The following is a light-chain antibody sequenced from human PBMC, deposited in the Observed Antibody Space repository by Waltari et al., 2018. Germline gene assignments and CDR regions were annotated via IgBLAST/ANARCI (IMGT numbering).Light chain of an antibody. V-gene: IGKV2-30*02. J-gene: IGKJ1*01. CDR2: KAS. CDR3: MQATHWLWT. CDR1: QSLGHSNGNTY. Sequence: DVVMTQSPPSLPVTLGQPAPTPCRSTQSLGHSNGNTYVNWFHQRPGQSPRRLIYKASNRDSGVPDRFSGSGSGTDFTLKISRVEADDVGVYYCMQATHWLWTFGQGTTVEIK.